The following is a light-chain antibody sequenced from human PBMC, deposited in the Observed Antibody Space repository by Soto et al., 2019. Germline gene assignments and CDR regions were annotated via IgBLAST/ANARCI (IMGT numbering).Light chain of an antibody. CDR2: KAS. V-gene: IGKV1-5*03. CDR1: QSFSSW. CDR3: QQYNSFPT. Sequence: DIQMTQSPSTLSASVGDRVTITCRASQSFSSWLAWYQQKPGRAPKLLIYKASSLESGVPSRFSCSGSGTEFTLTISSLPPDDFATYYRQQYNSFPTFGQGNKVEIK. J-gene: IGKJ1*01.